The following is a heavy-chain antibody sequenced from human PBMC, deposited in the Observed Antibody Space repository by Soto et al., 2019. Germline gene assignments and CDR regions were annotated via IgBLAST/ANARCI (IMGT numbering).Heavy chain of an antibody. V-gene: IGHV1-46*01. CDR1: GYTFTSYY. D-gene: IGHD3-9*01. Sequence: GASVKVSCKASGYTFTSYYMHWVRQAPGQGLEWMGIINPSGGSTSYAQKFQGRVTMTRDTSTSTVYMELSSLRSEDTAVYYCARGGYDILTGPTYGMDVWGQGTTVTV. CDR3: ARGGYDILTGPTYGMDV. J-gene: IGHJ6*02. CDR2: INPSGGST.